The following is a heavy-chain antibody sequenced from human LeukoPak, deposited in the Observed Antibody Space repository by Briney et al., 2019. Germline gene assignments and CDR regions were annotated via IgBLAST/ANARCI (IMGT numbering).Heavy chain of an antibody. CDR1: GYTFTSYG. V-gene: IGHV1-18*01. D-gene: IGHD3-3*01. CDR2: ISAYNGNI. CDR3: AREGDYDFWSGYSDY. Sequence: ASVKVSCKASGYTFTSYGISWVRQAPGQGLEWMGWISAYNGNINYAQKLQGRVTMTTDTSTSTAYMELRSLRSDDTAVYYCAREGDYDFWSGYSDYWGQGTLVTVSS. J-gene: IGHJ4*02.